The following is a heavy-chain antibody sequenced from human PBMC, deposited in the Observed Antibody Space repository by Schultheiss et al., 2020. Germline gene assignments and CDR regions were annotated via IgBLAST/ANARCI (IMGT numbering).Heavy chain of an antibody. V-gene: IGHV4-4*02. J-gene: IGHJ5*02. CDR3: ARDGVDVLTTVWFDP. D-gene: IGHD4-11*01. CDR2: IYHSGST. CDR1: GGSISSSNW. Sequence: SETLSLTCAVSGGSISSSNWWSWVRQPPGKGLEWIGEIYHSGSTNYNPSLKSRVTMSVDTSKNQFSLKLSSVTAADTAVYYCARDGVDVLTTVWFDPWGQGTLVTVSS.